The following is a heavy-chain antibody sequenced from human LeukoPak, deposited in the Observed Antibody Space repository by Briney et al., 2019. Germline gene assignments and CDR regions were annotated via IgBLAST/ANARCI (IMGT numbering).Heavy chain of an antibody. J-gene: IGHJ3*02. CDR1: GYSFNEYY. V-gene: IGHV1-2*02. CDR3: ARDIVYDFWSGYDPSPYSNDAFDI. Sequence: GASVKVSCRAPGYSFNEYYVHWVRQAPGQGLEWMGWIVPITGDTRYAPRFQGGVTLSSDTSTSTAYLELSSLRSDDTAVYYCARDIVYDFWSGYDPSPYSNDAFDIWGQGTMVTVSS. D-gene: IGHD3-3*01. CDR2: IVPITGDT.